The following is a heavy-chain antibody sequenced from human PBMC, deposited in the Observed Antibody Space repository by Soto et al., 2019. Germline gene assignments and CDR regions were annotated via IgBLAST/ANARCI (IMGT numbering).Heavy chain of an antibody. Sequence: HGGCVRLCGAAGGGTVSIYGMTWVCQGPGKGLEWVSGISGSGGRSYYAGSVKGRFTISRDNSKSTLYLQMNSLRAEDTAVYYCAKAYFVWSSEQPYYFDYWGQGTLVTVSS. CDR3: AKAYFVWSSEQPYYFDY. V-gene: IGHV3-23*01. CDR1: GGTVSIYG. J-gene: IGHJ4*02. D-gene: IGHD3-16*01. CDR2: ISGSGGRS.